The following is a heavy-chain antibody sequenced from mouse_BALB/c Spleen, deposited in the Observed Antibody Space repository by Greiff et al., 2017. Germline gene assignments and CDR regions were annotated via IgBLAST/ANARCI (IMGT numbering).Heavy chain of an antibody. CDR1: GFTFSSFG. J-gene: IGHJ2*01. D-gene: IGHD2-3*01. V-gene: IGHV5-17*02. CDR2: ISSGSSTI. Sequence: DVKLVESGGGLVQPGGSRKLSCAASGFTFSSFGMHWVRQAPEKGLEWVAYISSGSSTIYYADTVKGRFTISRDNPKNTLFLQMTSLRSEDTAMYYCARVYDGYYDYFDYWGQGTTLTVSS. CDR3: ARVYDGYYDYFDY.